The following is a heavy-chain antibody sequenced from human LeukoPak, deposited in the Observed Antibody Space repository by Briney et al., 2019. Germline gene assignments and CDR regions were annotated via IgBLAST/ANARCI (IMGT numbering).Heavy chain of an antibody. CDR3: ARGSGYSYGTYYFDY. D-gene: IGHD5-18*01. J-gene: IGHJ4*02. CDR1: GDSVSSNSAA. CDR2: TYYRSKWYN. Sequence: SQTLSLTCAISGDSVSSNSAAWHWIRQSPSRGLEWLGRTYYRSKWYNEYAVSVKSRVTINPDTSKNQFSLQLNSVTPEDTAVYYCARGSGYSYGTYYFDYWGQGTLDTVSS. V-gene: IGHV6-1*01.